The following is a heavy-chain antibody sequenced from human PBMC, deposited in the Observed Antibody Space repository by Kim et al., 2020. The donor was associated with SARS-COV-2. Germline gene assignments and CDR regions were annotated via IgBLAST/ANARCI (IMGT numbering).Heavy chain of an antibody. V-gene: IGHV4-59*13. CDR1: GGSISSYY. J-gene: IGHJ5*02. D-gene: IGHD3-3*01. CDR2: IYYSGST. Sequence: SETLSLTCTVSGGSISSYYWSWIRQPPGKGLEWIGYIYYSGSTNYNPSLKSRVTISVDTSKNQFSLKLSSVTAADTAVYYCARMGGTIDDFWSGSMGEKYNWFDPWGQGTLVTVSS. CDR3: ARMGGTIDDFWSGSMGEKYNWFDP.